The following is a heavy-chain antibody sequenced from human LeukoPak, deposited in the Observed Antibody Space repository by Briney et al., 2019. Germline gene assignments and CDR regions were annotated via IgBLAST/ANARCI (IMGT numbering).Heavy chain of an antibody. CDR2: IKQDGSEK. CDR1: GFTFSSHG. CDR3: ARDRRYSYVDY. D-gene: IGHD5-18*01. V-gene: IGHV3-7*04. Sequence: PGGSLRLSCSASGFTFSSHGMHWVRQAPGKGLEWVANIKQDGSEKYYVDSVKGRFTISRDNAKNSLYLQMNSLRAEDTAVYYCARDRRYSYVDYWGQGTLVTVSS. J-gene: IGHJ4*02.